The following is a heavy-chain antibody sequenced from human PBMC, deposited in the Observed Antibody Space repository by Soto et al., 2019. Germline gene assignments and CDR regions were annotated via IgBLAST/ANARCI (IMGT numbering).Heavy chain of an antibody. V-gene: IGHV4-34*12. J-gene: IGHJ4*02. CDR3: ARLQQHRVPIP. CDR2: IIHTGST. Sequence: QVQVHQWGAGLLKPSETLSLTCSVSGGSFSGYYWSWIRQSPGKGLEWIGEIIHTGSTNYNPSLMSRVNMSIDTSKRQFSLNLTSVPAADSAVYYCARLQQHRVPIPWGQGTLVTVSS. CDR1: GGSFSGYY. D-gene: IGHD6-13*01.